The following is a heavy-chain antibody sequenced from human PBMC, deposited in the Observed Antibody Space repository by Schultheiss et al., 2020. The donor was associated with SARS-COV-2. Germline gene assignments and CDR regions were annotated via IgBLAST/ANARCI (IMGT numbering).Heavy chain of an antibody. CDR2: ISSSSSTI. CDR3: AKRAVAGTSYYFDY. Sequence: GESLKISCAASGFTFSSYGMHWVRQAPGKGLEWVSYISSSSSTIYYADSVKGRFTISRDNAKNTLYLQMNSLRVEDTAVYYCAKRAVAGTSYYFDYWGQGTLVTVSS. V-gene: IGHV3-48*04. CDR1: GFTFSSYG. D-gene: IGHD6-19*01. J-gene: IGHJ4*02.